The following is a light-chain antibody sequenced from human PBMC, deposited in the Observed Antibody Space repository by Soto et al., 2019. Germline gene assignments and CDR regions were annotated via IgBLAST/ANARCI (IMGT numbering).Light chain of an antibody. J-gene: IGKJ2*01. CDR2: KAS. CDR3: QQYNSYSPYI. CDR1: QSISSW. V-gene: IGKV1-5*03. Sequence: DIPMTQSPSTLSASVGDRVTITCRASQSISSWLAWYQQKPGKAPKLLIYKASSLESGVPSRFSGSGSGTEFTLTISSLQPDDFATYFCQQYNSYSPYIFGQGTKLEIQ.